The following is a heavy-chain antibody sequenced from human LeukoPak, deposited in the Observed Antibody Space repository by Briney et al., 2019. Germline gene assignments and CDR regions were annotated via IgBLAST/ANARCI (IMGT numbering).Heavy chain of an antibody. CDR3: ASGGSSYYFNY. CDR2: IYYSGST. D-gene: IGHD3-10*01. V-gene: IGHV4-59*01. Sequence: SETLSLTCTVSGGSISSYYWSWIRQPPGKGLEWIGYIYYSGSTNHNPSLKNRVTISVDTSKNQFSLKLSSVTAADTAVYYCASGGSSYYFNYWGQGTLVTVSS. CDR1: GGSISSYY. J-gene: IGHJ4*02.